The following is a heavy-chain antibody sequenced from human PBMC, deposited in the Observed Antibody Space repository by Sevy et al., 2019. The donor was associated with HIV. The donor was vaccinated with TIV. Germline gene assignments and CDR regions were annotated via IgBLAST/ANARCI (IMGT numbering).Heavy chain of an antibody. CDR1: GDSITSSSYY. Sequence: SETLSLTCSVSGDSITSSSYYWGWIRQPPGKGLEWIGIIYYRGNTYYNPALKSRVTIFVDTSKNHFSLKLPSVTAADTAFYYCARRAYGSSHYFDYWRQGTLVTVSS. CDR2: IYYRGNT. V-gene: IGHV4-39*02. D-gene: IGHD6-13*01. CDR3: ARRAYGSSHYFDY. J-gene: IGHJ4*02.